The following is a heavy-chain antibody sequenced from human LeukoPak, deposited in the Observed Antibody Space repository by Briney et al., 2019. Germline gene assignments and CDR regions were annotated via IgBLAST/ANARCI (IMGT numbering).Heavy chain of an antibody. CDR3: ATLPAVGTAYSYYYMDV. J-gene: IGHJ6*03. CDR1: GYTLTELS. V-gene: IGHV1-24*01. CDR2: FDPEDGET. D-gene: IGHD6-13*01. Sequence: ASVEVSCKVSGYTLTELSMHWVRQAPGKGLEWMGGFDPEDGETIYAQKFQGRVTMTEDTSTDTAYMELSSLRSEDTAVYYCATLPAVGTAYSYYYMDVWGKGTTVTISS.